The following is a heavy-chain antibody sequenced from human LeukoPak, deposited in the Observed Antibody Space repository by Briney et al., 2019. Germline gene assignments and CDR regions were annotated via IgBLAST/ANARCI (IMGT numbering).Heavy chain of an antibody. V-gene: IGHV3-21*01. CDR2: ISSSSSYI. CDR1: GFTVSSYA. J-gene: IGHJ6*02. D-gene: IGHD2-15*01. Sequence: GRSLRLSCAASGFTVSSYAMHWVRQSPGKGLAWVSSISSSSSYIYYADSVKGRFTISRDNAKNPLYLQMNSLRAEDTAVYYCARDRVNIVVVVADYYYYGMDVWGQGTTVTVSS. CDR3: ARDRVNIVVVVADYYYYGMDV.